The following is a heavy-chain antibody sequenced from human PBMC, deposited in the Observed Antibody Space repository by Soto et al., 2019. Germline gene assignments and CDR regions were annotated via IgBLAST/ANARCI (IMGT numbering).Heavy chain of an antibody. J-gene: IGHJ6*02. V-gene: IGHV1-18*04. CDR2: ISPYNGTT. Sequence: GASGMVSCKASGYTFTTYGISCVRQSPEQGLEWMGLISPYNGTTKYAEKFQGEMTMTTDTATSTAYMDLRSLRSDDTAAYYCAGDGERDTGLNFYYYLHGMDAWGQGTRVTVSS. D-gene: IGHD1-1*01. CDR3: AGDGERDTGLNFYYYLHGMDA. CDR1: GYTFTTYG.